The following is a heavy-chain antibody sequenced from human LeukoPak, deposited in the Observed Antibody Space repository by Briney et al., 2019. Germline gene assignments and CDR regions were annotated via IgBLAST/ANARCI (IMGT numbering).Heavy chain of an antibody. Sequence: SETLSLTCTVSGGSISSYYWGWIRQPAGKGLEWIGPICTSGSTNYNTSLKSRVTMSVDTSKNQFSLKLSSVTAADTAVYYCARDRFRPNYYGSGSYYNVGNYYYYMDVWGKGTTVTVSS. J-gene: IGHJ6*03. CDR1: GGSISSYY. CDR3: ARDRFRPNYYGSGSYYNVGNYYYYMDV. V-gene: IGHV4-4*07. D-gene: IGHD3-10*01. CDR2: ICTSGST.